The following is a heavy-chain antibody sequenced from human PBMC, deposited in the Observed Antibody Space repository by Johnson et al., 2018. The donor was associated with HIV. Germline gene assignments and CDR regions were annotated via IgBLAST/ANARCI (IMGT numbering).Heavy chain of an antibody. Sequence: QVQLVESGGGLVKPGGSLRLSCEASGFRFSDYYMSWIRQAPGKGLEWMAFISYDGSNKYFTDSVRGRFTISRDNSKNTLFLQMNSLRAEDTAVYYCARDRLDSSGWYGTDAFDIWGQGTMVTVSS. CDR3: ARDRLDSSGWYGTDAFDI. CDR2: ISYDGSNK. D-gene: IGHD6-19*01. V-gene: IGHV3-30-3*01. J-gene: IGHJ3*02. CDR1: GFRFSDYY.